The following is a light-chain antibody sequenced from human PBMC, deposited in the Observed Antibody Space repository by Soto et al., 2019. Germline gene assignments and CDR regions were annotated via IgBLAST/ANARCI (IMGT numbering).Light chain of an antibody. CDR2: DVS. V-gene: IGLV2-11*01. J-gene: IGLJ3*02. CDR3: CSYAGSYTLWV. Sequence: QSALTQPRSVSGSPGQSVTISCTGTSSDVGDYNYVSWYQQHPGKAPKVMIYDVSRRPSGVPDRFSGSKSGNTASLTISGLQAEDEADYYCCSYAGSYTLWVFGGGTKLTVL. CDR1: SSDVGDYNY.